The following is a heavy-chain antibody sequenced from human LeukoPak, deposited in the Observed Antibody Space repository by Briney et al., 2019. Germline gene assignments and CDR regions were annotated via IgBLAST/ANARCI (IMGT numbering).Heavy chain of an antibody. J-gene: IGHJ3*02. CDR3: ARGLPRGVVVPAAYKAFDI. CDR2: ITGSGYST. Sequence: GGSLRLSCAASGFTFSNYAMGWVRQVPEKGLEWISTITGSGYSTYYADSVTGRFTISRDNSKNTLYLQMNSLRAEDTAVYYCARGLPRGVVVPAAYKAFDIWGQGTMVTVSS. CDR1: GFTFSNYA. V-gene: IGHV3-23*01. D-gene: IGHD2-2*01.